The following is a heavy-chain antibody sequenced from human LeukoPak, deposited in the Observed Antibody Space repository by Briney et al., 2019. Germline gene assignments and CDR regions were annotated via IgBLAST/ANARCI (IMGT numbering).Heavy chain of an antibody. Sequence: SETLSLTCAVYGGSFSGYYWSWIRQPPGKGLERIGEINHSGSTNYNPSLKSRVTISVDTSKNQFSLKLSSVTAADTAVYYCARGGGYSYGFGIVATPRPRAYYFDYWGQGTLVTVSS. J-gene: IGHJ4*02. CDR2: INHSGST. D-gene: IGHD5-12*01. V-gene: IGHV4-34*01. CDR3: ARGGGYSYGFGIVATPRPRAYYFDY. CDR1: GGSFSGYY.